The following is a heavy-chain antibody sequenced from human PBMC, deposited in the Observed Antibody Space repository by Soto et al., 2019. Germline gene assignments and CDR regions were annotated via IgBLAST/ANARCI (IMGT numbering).Heavy chain of an antibody. J-gene: IGHJ4*02. V-gene: IGHV3-33*01. CDR3: ARGVTSASPVDY. D-gene: IGHD2-2*01. CDR1: GFTFKSFG. Sequence: QVQLVQSGGGVVQPGKSFRLSCAASGFTFKSFGMHWVRQAPGKGLEWVALIWSDGSNKYYADSVKGRFTVSRDNSNNMLYLQMTSLRAEDTAIYFSARGVTSASPVDYWGQGTLVTVSS. CDR2: IWSDGSNK.